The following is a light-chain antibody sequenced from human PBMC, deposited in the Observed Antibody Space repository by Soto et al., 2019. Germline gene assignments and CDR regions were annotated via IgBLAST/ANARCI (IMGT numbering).Light chain of an antibody. J-gene: IGLJ3*02. Sequence: QSALTQPASVSGSPGQSITISCTGTSGDVFAYNYVSWYQQYPGKAPKLMIYEVNNRPSGVSYRFSGSKSGNTASLTISGLQAEDEADSYCSSYTDRSTNTWVFGGGTKLTVL. CDR3: SSYTDRSTNTWV. V-gene: IGLV2-14*01. CDR2: EVN. CDR1: SGDVFAYNY.